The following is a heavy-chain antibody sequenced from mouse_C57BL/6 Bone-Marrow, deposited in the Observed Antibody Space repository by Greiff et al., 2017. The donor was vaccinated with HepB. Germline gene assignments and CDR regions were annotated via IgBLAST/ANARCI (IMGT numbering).Heavy chain of an antibody. CDR1: GYAFSSSW. J-gene: IGHJ1*03. Sequence: VQLQQSGPELVKPGASVKISCKASGYAFSSSWMNWVKQRPGKGLEWIGRIYLGDGDTNYNGKFKGKATLTADKSSSTAYMQLSSLTSEDSAVYFCARELPGWYFDVWGTGTTVTVSS. V-gene: IGHV1-82*01. D-gene: IGHD2-12*01. CDR2: IYLGDGDT. CDR3: ARELPGWYFDV.